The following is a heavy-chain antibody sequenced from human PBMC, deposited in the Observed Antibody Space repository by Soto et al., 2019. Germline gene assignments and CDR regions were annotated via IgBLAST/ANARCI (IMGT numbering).Heavy chain of an antibody. CDR1: GFTFSSYA. J-gene: IGHJ5*02. Sequence: GGSLRLSCAASGFTFSSYAMHWVRQAPGKGLEWVAVISSDGSNKYYADSVKGRFTISRDNSKNTLYVQMDSLRAEDTAVYYCASLRPIAVAGSNWFDPWGQGTLVTVSS. CDR3: ASLRPIAVAGSNWFDP. V-gene: IGHV3-30-3*01. CDR2: ISSDGSNK. D-gene: IGHD6-19*01.